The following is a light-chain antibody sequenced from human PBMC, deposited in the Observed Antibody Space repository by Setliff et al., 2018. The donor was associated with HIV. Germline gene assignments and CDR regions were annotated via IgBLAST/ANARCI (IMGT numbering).Light chain of an antibody. CDR3: SSYTGTNTLVVL. Sequence: QSVLAQPASVSGSPGQSITISCTGTSSDVGGYNYVSWYQQHPGKAPKLLIYEVTDRPSGVSNRFSGSKSGNTASLTISGLQAEDAADYYCSSYTGTNTLVVLFGGGTKGTVL. V-gene: IGLV2-14*01. CDR1: SSDVGGYNY. CDR2: EVT. J-gene: IGLJ2*01.